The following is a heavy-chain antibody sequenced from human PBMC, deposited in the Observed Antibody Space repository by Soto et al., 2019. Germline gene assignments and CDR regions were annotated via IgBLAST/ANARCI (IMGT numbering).Heavy chain of an antibody. Sequence: PGGSLRLSCTASGFTFGDYAMSWFRQAPGKGLEWVGSIRSKAYGGTTEYADSVRGRFTISRDNSKNTLYLQMNSLRVEDTAVYYCAKKVPGSNPLDSWGQGALVTVSS. CDR1: GFTFGDYA. D-gene: IGHD1-1*01. CDR3: AKKVPGSNPLDS. CDR2: IRSKAYGGTT. V-gene: IGHV3-49*03. J-gene: IGHJ4*02.